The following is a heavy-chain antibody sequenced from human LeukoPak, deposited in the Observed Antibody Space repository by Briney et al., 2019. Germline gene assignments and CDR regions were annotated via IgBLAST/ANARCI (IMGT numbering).Heavy chain of an antibody. Sequence: GGSLRLSCAASGFTFSNYGMHWVRQAPGKGLEWVALISYDGSDKYFADSVKGRFTISRDNSKNTLYLQMHSLRAEDTAVYYCAKDNVAAAGRYFDYWGQGTLVTVSS. V-gene: IGHV3-30*18. CDR2: ISYDGSDK. CDR1: GFTFSNYG. CDR3: AKDNVAAAGRYFDY. D-gene: IGHD6-13*01. J-gene: IGHJ4*02.